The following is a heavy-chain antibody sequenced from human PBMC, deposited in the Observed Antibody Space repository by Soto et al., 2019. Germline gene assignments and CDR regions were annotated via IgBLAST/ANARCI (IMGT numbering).Heavy chain of an antibody. CDR2: ISAYNGNT. CDR3: AREGGYYYGSGSYYKDYYYYMDV. CDR1: GYTFTSYG. D-gene: IGHD3-10*01. V-gene: IGHV1-18*01. Sequence: ASVKVSCKASGYTFTSYGISWVRQAPGQGLEWMGWISAYNGNTNYAQKLQGRVTMTTDTSTSTAYMERRSLRSDDTAVYYCAREGGYYYGSGSYYKDYYYYMDVWGKGTTVTVSS. J-gene: IGHJ6*03.